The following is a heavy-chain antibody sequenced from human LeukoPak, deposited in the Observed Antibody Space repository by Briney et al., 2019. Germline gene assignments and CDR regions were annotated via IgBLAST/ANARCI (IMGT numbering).Heavy chain of an antibody. Sequence: GGSLRLSCAASGFTFSGYAMNWVRQAPGKGLEWVSYITSSGSSMYYADSVQGRFTISRDNSKNTVYLQMNSLRAEDTAVYYCARDWTYSSGPFDYWGQGTLVTVSS. J-gene: IGHJ4*02. CDR2: ITSSGSSM. V-gene: IGHV3-48*03. CDR3: ARDWTYSSGPFDY. CDR1: GFTFSGYA. D-gene: IGHD6-19*01.